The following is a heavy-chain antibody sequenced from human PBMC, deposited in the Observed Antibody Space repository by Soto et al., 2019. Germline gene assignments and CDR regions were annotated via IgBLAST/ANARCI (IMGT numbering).Heavy chain of an antibody. V-gene: IGHV3-23*01. D-gene: IGHD3-9*01. J-gene: IGHJ4*02. CDR2: ISGSGGST. CDR1: GFTFSSYA. Sequence: PVGSLRLSCAASGFTFSSYAMSWVRQAPGKGLEWVSAISGSGGSTYYADSVKGRFTIPRDKSKNTLYLQMNSLRAEDTAVYYCAKDRGLLRYFDWLLSHDYWGQGTLVTVSS. CDR3: AKDRGLLRYFDWLLSHDY.